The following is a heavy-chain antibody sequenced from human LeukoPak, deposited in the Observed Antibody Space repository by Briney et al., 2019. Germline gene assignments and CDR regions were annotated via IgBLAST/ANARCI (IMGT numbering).Heavy chain of an antibody. J-gene: IGHJ5*02. CDR1: GGSFSGYY. CDR3: ARHGSGLLWFGERSGWFDP. Sequence: PSETLSLTCAVYGGSFSGYYWSWIRQPPGKGLEWIGEINHSGSTNYNPSLKSRVTISVETSKNQFSLKLSSVTAADTAVYYCARHGSGLLWFGERSGWFDPWGQGTLVTVSS. CDR2: INHSGST. D-gene: IGHD3-10*01. V-gene: IGHV4-34*01.